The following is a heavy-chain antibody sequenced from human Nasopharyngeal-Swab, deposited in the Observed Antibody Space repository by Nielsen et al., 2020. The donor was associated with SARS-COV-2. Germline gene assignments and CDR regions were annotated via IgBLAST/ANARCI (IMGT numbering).Heavy chain of an antibody. D-gene: IGHD3-9*01. CDR1: GYTFANYG. J-gene: IGHJ5*02. CDR3: ARSHRRFAYYDILTGYHNWFDP. Sequence: ASVKVSCKASGYTFANYGVSWVRQAPGQGLEWMGWISVYNGNTGYAQKFQGRVTITRDTSASTAYMELSSLRSEDTAVYYCARSHRRFAYYDILTGYHNWFDPWGQGTLVTVSS. CDR2: ISVYNGNT. V-gene: IGHV1-18*01.